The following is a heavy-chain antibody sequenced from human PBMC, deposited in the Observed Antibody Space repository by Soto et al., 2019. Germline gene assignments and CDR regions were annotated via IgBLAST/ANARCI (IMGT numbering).Heavy chain of an antibody. J-gene: IGHJ4*02. Sequence: GGSLRLSCTGSGFNFANYAFTWVRQAPGKGLEWVGFIRVETNGGTADYAASLKGRITISRDDSKSIAYLEINSLQTEDTAVYYCTRYYYESSGYYVYWGQGTLVTVSS. CDR1: GFNFANYA. D-gene: IGHD3-22*01. V-gene: IGHV3-49*04. CDR3: TRYYYESSGYYVY. CDR2: IRVETNGGTA.